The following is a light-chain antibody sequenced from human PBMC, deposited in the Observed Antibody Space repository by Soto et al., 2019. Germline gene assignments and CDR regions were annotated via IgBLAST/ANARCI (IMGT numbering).Light chain of an antibody. Sequence: EIVLTQSPATLSLSPGERATLSCRASQSVSSYLAWYQQKPGQAPRLLIYGASNRATGIPARFSGSGSGTDFTLTISRLEPEDFGVYYCQHRGKWPRTFGQGTKLEIK. CDR2: GAS. J-gene: IGKJ2*01. CDR3: QHRGKWPRT. CDR1: QSVSSY. V-gene: IGKV3-11*01.